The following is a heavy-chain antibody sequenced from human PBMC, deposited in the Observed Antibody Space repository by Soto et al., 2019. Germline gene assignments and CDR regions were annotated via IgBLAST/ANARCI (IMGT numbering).Heavy chain of an antibody. Sequence: QLQLQESGPGLVKPSETLSLICTVSGGSISSSSYYWGWIRQPPGKGLEWIGSSYYSGRTYYNPSLKSRVTLSVDTSKNQFSLKLSSVTAADTAVYYCARRGFGEYHDSWGQGTLVTVSS. CDR2: SYYSGRT. D-gene: IGHD3-10*01. CDR3: ARRGFGEYHDS. V-gene: IGHV4-39*01. J-gene: IGHJ4*02. CDR1: GGSISSSSYY.